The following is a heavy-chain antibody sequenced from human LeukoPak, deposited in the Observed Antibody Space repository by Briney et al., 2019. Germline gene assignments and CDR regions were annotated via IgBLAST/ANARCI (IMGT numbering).Heavy chain of an antibody. Sequence: ASVKVSCKASGYTFTSYGISWVRQAPGQGLEWMGWISAYNGNTNYAQKFQGRVTMTRDTSISTAYMELSRLRSDDTAVYYCARGSVKQHKSTGGMDVWGQGTTVTVSS. CDR2: ISAYNGNT. J-gene: IGHJ6*02. CDR3: ARGSVKQHKSTGGMDV. CDR1: GYTFTSYG. V-gene: IGHV1-18*01. D-gene: IGHD6-13*01.